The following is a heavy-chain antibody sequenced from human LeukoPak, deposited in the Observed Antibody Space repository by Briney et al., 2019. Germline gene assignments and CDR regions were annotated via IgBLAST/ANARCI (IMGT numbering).Heavy chain of an antibody. CDR2: ITSGSTYI. CDR1: GFTFSSYS. D-gene: IGHD3-10*01. CDR3: ARGGSRSYYTIFDY. V-gene: IGHV3-21*01. J-gene: IGHJ4*02. Sequence: GGSLRLSCAASGFTFSSYSMNWVRQAPGRGLEWVSSITSGSTYIYYADSVKGRFTISRDNAKNSLFLQMNSLRAEDTAVYYCARGGSRSYYTIFDYWGQGTLVTVSS.